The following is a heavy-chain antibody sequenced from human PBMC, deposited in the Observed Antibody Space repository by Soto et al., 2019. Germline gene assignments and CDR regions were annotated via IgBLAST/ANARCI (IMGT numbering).Heavy chain of an antibody. V-gene: IGHV4-59*01. D-gene: IGHD2-2*01. CDR3: ARGVAPAALHWFAP. CDR2: FYYRGPT. Sequence: PLPLPSTVCGRSISCYYWSWFRQPPRKGMEGIGYFYYRGPTTYNPSLKSRVTISVDTSKHQVSLKLSSVPAADTAAYYCARGVAPAALHWFAPIGQGRLVNVGS. CDR1: GRSISCYY. J-gene: IGHJ5*02.